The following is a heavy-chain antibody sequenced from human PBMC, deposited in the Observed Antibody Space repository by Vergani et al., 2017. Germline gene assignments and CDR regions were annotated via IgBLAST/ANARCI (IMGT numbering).Heavy chain of an antibody. V-gene: IGHV3-23*01. CDR1: GFTFSSHA. Sequence: EVQLLQSEGAVVQPGGSLRLSCVASGFTFSSHAMSWVRQGHGQGLEWVSSIKNTGDSTHYADSVKGRFTISRDNSKNTLYLQMNSLRVEDTAVYYCGRDQVPAAIRLNVGNYMDVWGKGTTVIVSS. CDR2: IKNTGDST. CDR3: GRDQVPAAIRLNVGNYMDV. J-gene: IGHJ6*03. D-gene: IGHD2-2*02.